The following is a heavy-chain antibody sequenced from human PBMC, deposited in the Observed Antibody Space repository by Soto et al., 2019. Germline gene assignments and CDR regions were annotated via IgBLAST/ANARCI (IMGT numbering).Heavy chain of an antibody. D-gene: IGHD3-16*02. CDR1: GGSFSGYY. J-gene: IGHJ4*02. V-gene: IGHV4-34*01. CDR3: ARGLMITFGGVIVRKPFDY. Sequence: PSETLSLTCAVYGGSFSGYYWSWIRQPPGKGLEWIGEINHSGSTNYNPSLKSRVTISVDTSKNQFSLKLSSVTAADTAVYYCARGLMITFGGVIVRKPFDYWGQGTLVTVS. CDR2: INHSGST.